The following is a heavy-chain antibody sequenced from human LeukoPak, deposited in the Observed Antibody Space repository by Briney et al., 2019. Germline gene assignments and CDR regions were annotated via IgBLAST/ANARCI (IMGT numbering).Heavy chain of an antibody. Sequence: PGGSLRLSCAASGFTFSGYGIHWVRQAPGKGLEWVAVISYDGSHKYFADSVKGRFTISRDNSKDTLYLQMNSLRAEDTAVYYCARQIAYYYDSSGYYTTDYWGQGTLVTVSS. CDR2: ISYDGSHK. D-gene: IGHD3-22*01. J-gene: IGHJ4*02. CDR1: GFTFSGYG. V-gene: IGHV3-30*03. CDR3: ARQIAYYYDSSGYYTTDY.